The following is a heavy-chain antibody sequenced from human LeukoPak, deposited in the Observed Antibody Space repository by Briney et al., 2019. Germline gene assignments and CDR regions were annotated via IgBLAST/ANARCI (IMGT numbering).Heavy chain of an antibody. CDR1: GFTFSSYA. CDR2: ITSNGDKT. J-gene: IGHJ4*02. CDR3: ARGGATTLFDY. Sequence: GGSLRLSCAASGFTFSSYAMHWVRQAPGKGLEYVSAITSNGDKTYYGNSVKGRFTISRDNSKNTLYLQMGSLRIEDMAVYYCARGGATTLFDYWGREPWSPSPQ. V-gene: IGHV3-64*01. D-gene: IGHD1-26*01.